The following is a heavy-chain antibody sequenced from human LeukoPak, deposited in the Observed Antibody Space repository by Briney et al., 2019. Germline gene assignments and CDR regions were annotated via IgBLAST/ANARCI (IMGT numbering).Heavy chain of an antibody. Sequence: GGSLRLSCAASGFTFSDYYMSWIRQAPGKGLEWVSYIRSSGTTFFYADSVKGRFTISRDNAKNSLYLQMNSLRVEDTAVYYCARDLAAAGFFDYWGQGTLVTVSS. CDR3: ARDLAAAGFFDY. CDR1: GFTFSDYY. D-gene: IGHD6-13*01. J-gene: IGHJ4*02. CDR2: IRSSGTTF. V-gene: IGHV3-11*04.